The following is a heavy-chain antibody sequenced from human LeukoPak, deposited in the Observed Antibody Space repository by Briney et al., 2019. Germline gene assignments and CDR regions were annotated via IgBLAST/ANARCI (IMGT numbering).Heavy chain of an antibody. Sequence: GRSLRLSCAASGFTFDDYAMHWVRQAPGKGLEWVSGISWNSGSIGYADSVKGRFTISRDNAKNSLYLQMNSLRAEDTALYYCAEEDYYYYGMDVWGQGTTVTVSS. V-gene: IGHV3-9*01. CDR2: ISWNSGSI. CDR1: GFTFDDYA. J-gene: IGHJ6*02. CDR3: AEEDYYYYGMDV.